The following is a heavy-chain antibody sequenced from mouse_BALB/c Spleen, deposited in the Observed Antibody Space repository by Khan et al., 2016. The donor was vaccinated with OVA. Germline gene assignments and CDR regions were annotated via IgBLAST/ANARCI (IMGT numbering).Heavy chain of an antibody. CDR2: INPGSGGT. CDR3: SRSGYGFVAY. V-gene: IGHV1-54*01. J-gene: IGHJ3*01. D-gene: IGHD3-2*02. Sequence: QVQLQQSGAELVRPGTSVKVSCKASGYAFTNYLIEWVKQRPGQGLEWIGVINPGSGGTNYNEKFKDKATLTADKSSSTAYMQLSSLTSDDSAVYFCSRSGYGFVAYLGPGTLFTVSA. CDR1: GYAFTNYL.